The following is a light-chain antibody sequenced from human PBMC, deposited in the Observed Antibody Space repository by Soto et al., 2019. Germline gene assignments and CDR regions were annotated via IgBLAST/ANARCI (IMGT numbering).Light chain of an antibody. J-gene: IGKJ1*01. Sequence: DIQLTQSPSFLSASVGGRVTITCRASQGISSYLAWYQQKPGKAPKLLIYAASTLQSGVPSRFSGSGSGTEFTLTISSLQSDDFATYYCQQYNSYSWTFGQGTKVDIK. CDR2: AAS. CDR1: QGISSY. V-gene: IGKV1-9*01. CDR3: QQYNSYSWT.